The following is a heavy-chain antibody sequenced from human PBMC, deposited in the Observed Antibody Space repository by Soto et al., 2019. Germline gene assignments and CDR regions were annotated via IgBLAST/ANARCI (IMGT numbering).Heavy chain of an antibody. CDR2: MNSDGRTT. V-gene: IGHV3-74*01. Sequence: GGSLRLSCAASGFNFGNNWMHWVRQAPGKGLEWVSRMNSDGRTTNYADSVKGRFTVSRDNAKNTLYLQMNSLRAEDTAVYYCATDEVDYWGPGTLVTVSS. CDR3: ATDEVDY. CDR1: GFNFGNNW. J-gene: IGHJ4*02.